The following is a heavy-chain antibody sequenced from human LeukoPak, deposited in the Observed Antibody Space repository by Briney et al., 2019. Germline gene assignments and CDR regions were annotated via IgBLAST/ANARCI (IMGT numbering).Heavy chain of an antibody. D-gene: IGHD2/OR15-2a*01. Sequence: GGSLRLSCAASGFTFSSYAMSWVRQAPGKGLEWVSAISGSGDKTYYIDSVKGRFTISKDKSKNTLDLQMNSLRAEDTAVYYCAKVWATHRLIYFDYWGQGTLVTVSS. CDR3: AKVWATHRLIYFDY. CDR2: ISGSGDKT. J-gene: IGHJ4*02. V-gene: IGHV3-23*01. CDR1: GFTFSSYA.